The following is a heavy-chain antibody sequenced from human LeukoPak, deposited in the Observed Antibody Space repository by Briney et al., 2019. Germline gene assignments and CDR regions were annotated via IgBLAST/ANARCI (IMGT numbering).Heavy chain of an antibody. D-gene: IGHD3-16*01. CDR2: IYYSGST. J-gene: IGHJ4*02. V-gene: IGHV4-59*08. Sequence: SETLSLTCTVSGGSISSYYWSWIRQPPGKGLEWIGYIYYSGSTNYNPSLKSRVTIYLDTSNNQCSLRLNAVTDADTAMYYCVKIGGRPGSRHFDHWGQGNLVTVSS. CDR3: VKIGGRPGSRHFDH. CDR1: GGSISSYY.